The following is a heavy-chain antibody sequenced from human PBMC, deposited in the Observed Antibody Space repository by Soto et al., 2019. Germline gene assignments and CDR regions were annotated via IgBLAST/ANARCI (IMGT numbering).Heavy chain of an antibody. J-gene: IGHJ4*01. CDR2: IYYSGST. CDR1: GGSISRGGYY. CDR3: ARDNLGYCISGRQRYLDY. D-gene: IGHD2-2*01. Sequence: SETLSLTFTVSGGSISRGGYYWSWIRQHPGKVLEWIGYIYYSGSTYYNPSLKGRVTIAVDTSKNQFSLNLSSVTAADTAVYYFARDNLGYCISGRQRYLDYW. V-gene: IGHV4-31*03.